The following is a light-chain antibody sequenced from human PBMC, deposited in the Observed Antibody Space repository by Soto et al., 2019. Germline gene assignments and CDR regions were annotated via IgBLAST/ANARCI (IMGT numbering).Light chain of an antibody. CDR1: QSIGTW. V-gene: IGKV1-5*03. Sequence: DIQMTQSPSTLSASVGDRVTITCRASQSIGTWLAWYQQEPGKAPNLLIYKASKSQSGVPSRFSGNGSGTEFTLTISSLQPDDFATYYCQQYNSYPYTFGQGTKLEIK. J-gene: IGKJ2*01. CDR2: KAS. CDR3: QQYNSYPYT.